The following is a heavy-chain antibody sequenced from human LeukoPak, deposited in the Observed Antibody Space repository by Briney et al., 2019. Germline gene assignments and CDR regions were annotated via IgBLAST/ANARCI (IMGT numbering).Heavy chain of an antibody. CDR1: GGSISSGGYY. Sequence: SETLSLTCTVSGGSISSGGYYWSWIRQHPGKGLEWIGYIYYSGSTYYNPSLKSRVTISVDTSKNQFSLKLSSVTAADTAVYYCARVPAARGAYFDYWGQGTLVTISS. CDR2: IYYSGST. V-gene: IGHV4-31*03. D-gene: IGHD6-6*01. CDR3: ARVPAARGAYFDY. J-gene: IGHJ4*02.